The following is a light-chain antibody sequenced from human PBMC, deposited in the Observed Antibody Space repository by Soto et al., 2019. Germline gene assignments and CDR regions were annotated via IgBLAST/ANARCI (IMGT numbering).Light chain of an antibody. V-gene: IGKV3-15*01. CDR3: QQYSTWPPQ. CDR1: QIVSRS. J-gene: IGKJ1*01. CDR2: GSS. Sequence: EIVMTQSPATLSVPPGERATLSCRASQIVSRSLAWYQQKPAQTPRLLIFGSSTRASGVPDRFSGSGFGTEFTLTIGSLQSEDFAIYYCQQYSTWPPQFGQGTKVDIK.